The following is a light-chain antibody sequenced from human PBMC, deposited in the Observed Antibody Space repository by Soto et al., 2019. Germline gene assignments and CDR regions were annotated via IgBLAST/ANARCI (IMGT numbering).Light chain of an antibody. Sequence: QSALTQPASVSGSPGQSITISCTGTSSDVGSYNLVSWYQQHPGKAPKLMIYEVNKRPSGVSNRFSGSKSGNTASLTISGLQAEDEADYYCCSDAGRRVFGGGTKLTVL. J-gene: IGLJ2*01. V-gene: IGLV2-23*02. CDR3: CSDAGRRV. CDR2: EVN. CDR1: SSDVGSYNL.